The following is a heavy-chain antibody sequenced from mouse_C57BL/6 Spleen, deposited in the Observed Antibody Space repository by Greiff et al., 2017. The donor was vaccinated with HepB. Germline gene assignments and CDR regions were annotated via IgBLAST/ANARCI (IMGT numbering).Heavy chain of an antibody. D-gene: IGHD2-3*01. CDR1: GYTFTSYW. CDR3: ARPYDGYIDY. J-gene: IGHJ2*01. CDR2: IDPSDSYT. V-gene: IGHV1-50*01. Sequence: VQLQQPGAELVKPGASVKLSCKASGYTFTSYWMQWVKQRPGQGLEWIGEIDPSDSYTNYNQKFKGKATLTVDTSSSTAYMQLSSLTSEDSAVYYCARPYDGYIDYWGQGTTLAVSS.